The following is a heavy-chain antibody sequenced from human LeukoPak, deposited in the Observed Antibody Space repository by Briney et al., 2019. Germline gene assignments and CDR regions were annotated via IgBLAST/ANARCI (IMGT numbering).Heavy chain of an antibody. CDR3: AKARGDGYSYPLLFEC. CDR2: ISGSGGST. D-gene: IGHD5-24*01. Sequence: QSGGSLRLSCAASGFTFSSYAMSWVRQAPGKGLEWVSAISGSGGSTYYADSVQGRFAISRDNSKHTLFLQMNNLRVEDSAIYFCAKARGDGYSYPLLFECWGQGTLVTVSS. J-gene: IGHJ4*02. CDR1: GFTFSSYA. V-gene: IGHV3-23*01.